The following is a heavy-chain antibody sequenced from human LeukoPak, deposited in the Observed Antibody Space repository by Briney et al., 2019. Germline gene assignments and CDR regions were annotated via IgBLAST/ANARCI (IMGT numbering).Heavy chain of an antibody. J-gene: IGHJ5*02. Sequence: ASVKVSCKASGYTFTGYYMHWVRQAPGQGLEWMGWINPNSGGTNYAQKFQGRVTMTRDTSISPAYMELSRLRSDDTAVYYCARDGPPYCSSTSCYMSNWFDPWGQGTLVTVSS. CDR1: GYTFTGYY. V-gene: IGHV1-2*02. CDR2: INPNSGGT. CDR3: ARDGPPYCSSTSCYMSNWFDP. D-gene: IGHD2-2*02.